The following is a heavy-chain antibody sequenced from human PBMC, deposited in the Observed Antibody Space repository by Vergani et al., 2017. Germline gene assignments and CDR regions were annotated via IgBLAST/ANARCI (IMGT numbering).Heavy chain of an antibody. CDR3: AREGKSQTYYFDD. Sequence: QVQLVQSGAEVKKPGASVKVSCKASGYTFTGYDMHWVRQAPGQGLEWMGWINPNSGGTNYAQKFQGRITMTRDTSIRTAYMELSRLRSDDTAVYYCAREGKSQTYYFDDWGQGTLVTVSS. CDR2: INPNSGGT. D-gene: IGHD4-23*01. V-gene: IGHV1-2*02. J-gene: IGHJ4*02. CDR1: GYTFTGYD.